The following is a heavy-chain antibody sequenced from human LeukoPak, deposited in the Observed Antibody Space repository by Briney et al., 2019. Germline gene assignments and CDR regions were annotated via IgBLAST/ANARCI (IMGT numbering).Heavy chain of an antibody. Sequence: SQTLSLTCTVSGGSISNGSYYWSWIRQPAGKGLEWIGRIYTSGSTNYNPSLKSRVTISVDTSKNQFSLKLTSVTAADTAVYYCARGPYKYDGSGAFDIWGQGTMVTVSS. V-gene: IGHV4-61*02. CDR2: IYTSGST. D-gene: IGHD3-22*01. CDR1: GGSISNGSYY. CDR3: ARGPYKYDGSGAFDI. J-gene: IGHJ3*02.